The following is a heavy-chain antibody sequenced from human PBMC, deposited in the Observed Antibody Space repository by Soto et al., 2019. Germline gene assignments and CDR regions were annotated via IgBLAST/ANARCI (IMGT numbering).Heavy chain of an antibody. CDR3: ARGLNYYGSLSTYWYFDL. J-gene: IGHJ2*01. Sequence: ASVKVSCKASGYTFPSYYMHWVRQAPGQGLEWMGIINPSCGRTSYGQKFQGRVTMTRDTSTSTVYMELSSLRSEDTAVYYCARGLNYYGSLSTYWYFDLWGRGTLVTVSS. V-gene: IGHV1-46*01. CDR2: INPSCGRT. CDR1: GYTFPSYY. D-gene: IGHD3-10*01.